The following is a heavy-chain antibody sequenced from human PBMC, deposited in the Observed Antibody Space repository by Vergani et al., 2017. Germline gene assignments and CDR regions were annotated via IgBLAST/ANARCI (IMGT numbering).Heavy chain of an antibody. Sequence: EVHLLESGGGLVQSGGSLRLSCAASGFTFSNSAVSWVRQAPGRGLAWVSSISGPGLSTYYADSVKGRFSISRDNSKNTVFLQMHSLRAEDTAIYYCVKDFRGYSYGEFDYWGQGTLVTVSS. J-gene: IGHJ4*02. CDR3: VKDFRGYSYGEFDY. D-gene: IGHD5-18*01. CDR1: GFTFSNSA. V-gene: IGHV3-23*01. CDR2: ISGPGLST.